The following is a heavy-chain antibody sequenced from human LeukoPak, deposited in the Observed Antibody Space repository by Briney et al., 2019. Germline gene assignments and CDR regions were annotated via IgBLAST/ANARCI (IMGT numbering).Heavy chain of an antibody. V-gene: IGHV4-31*03. J-gene: IGHJ5*02. Sequence: SETLSLTCTVSGGSISSGGYYWSWIRQHPGKGLEWIGYIYYSGSTYYNPSLKSRVTISVDTSKNQFSLKLSSVTAADTAVYYCARDPYSNSWYHWFDPWGQGTLVTVSS. CDR1: GGSISSGGYY. CDR3: ARDPYSNSWYHWFDP. CDR2: IYYSGST. D-gene: IGHD6-13*01.